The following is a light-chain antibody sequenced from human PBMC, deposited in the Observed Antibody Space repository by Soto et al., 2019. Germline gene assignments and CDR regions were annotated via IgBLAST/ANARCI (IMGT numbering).Light chain of an antibody. CDR2: EVT. J-gene: IGLJ3*02. V-gene: IGLV2-14*01. CDR3: SSYTSSSTLWV. Sequence: QSALTQPASVSGSPGQSITISCTGTSSDIGYYDYVSWFQQHPGKAPKLIIYEVTKRPSGVPDRFSASKSGNTASLTVSGLQAEDEADYYCSSYTSSSTLWVFGGGTKLTVL. CDR1: SSDIGYYDY.